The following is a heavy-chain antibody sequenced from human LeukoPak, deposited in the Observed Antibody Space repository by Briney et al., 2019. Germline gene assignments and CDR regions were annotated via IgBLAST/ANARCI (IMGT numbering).Heavy chain of an antibody. CDR2: ITGSGSYM. CDR1: GFTFSYYS. V-gene: IGHV3-21*01. J-gene: IGHJ4*02. D-gene: IGHD3-10*01. Sequence: PGGSLRLSCAASGFTFSYYSMNWVRQAPGKGLGWVSSITGSGSYMKSADSVKGRFTISRDNAKNSLYLQMNSLRAKDTAVYYCARDTGRDRGHSDYWGQGTLVTVSS. CDR3: ARDTGRDRGHSDY.